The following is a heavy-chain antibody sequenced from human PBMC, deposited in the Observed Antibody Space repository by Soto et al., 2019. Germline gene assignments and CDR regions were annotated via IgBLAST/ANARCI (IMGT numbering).Heavy chain of an antibody. Sequence: SETLSLTCTVSCGSISSGDYYWSWVRQHPGKGLEWIGYIFYSGNTHFNPSLKSRVTMSLDTSKNQFSLKLSSVTAADTAVYYCARDRFNFDTDGYYYYIDSWGQGTLVTVSS. CDR3: ARDRFNFDTDGYYYYIDS. CDR1: CGSISSGDYY. J-gene: IGHJ4*02. D-gene: IGHD3-22*01. V-gene: IGHV4-31*03. CDR2: IFYSGNT.